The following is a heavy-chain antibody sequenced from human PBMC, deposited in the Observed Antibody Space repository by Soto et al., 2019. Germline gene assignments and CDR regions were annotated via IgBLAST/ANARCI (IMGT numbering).Heavy chain of an antibody. D-gene: IGHD5-12*01. J-gene: IGHJ4*02. CDR3: VKEGSVVATTPDFDY. CDR1: GFTFSSYG. CDR2: ISYDGSYK. V-gene: IGHV3-30*18. Sequence: QVQLVESGGGVVQPGRSLRLSCAASGFTFSSYGMHWVRQAPGKGLEWVAVISYDGSYKYYADSMKGRVTISRDNSKNTLYVQMNSQRAEDTAVYYCVKEGSVVATTPDFDYWGQGTLVTVSS.